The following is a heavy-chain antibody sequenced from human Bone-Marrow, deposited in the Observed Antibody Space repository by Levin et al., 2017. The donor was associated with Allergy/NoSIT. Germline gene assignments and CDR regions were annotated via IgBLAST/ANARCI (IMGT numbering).Heavy chain of an antibody. V-gene: IGHV1-18*01. D-gene: IGHD5-18*01. J-gene: IGHJ4*02. Sequence: GESLKISCKASGYTFTNYGISWVRQAPGQGLEWMGWISGYSGNTKYAQKLQGRVTMTTDTSTSTAYMELRNLRSDDTAMYYCARDVDTALITADYWGQGTLVTVSS. CDR3: ARDVDTALITADY. CDR1: GYTFTNYG. CDR2: ISGYSGNT.